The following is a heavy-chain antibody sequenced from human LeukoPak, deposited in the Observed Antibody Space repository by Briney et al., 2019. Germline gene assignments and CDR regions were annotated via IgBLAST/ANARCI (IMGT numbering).Heavy chain of an antibody. D-gene: IGHD3-16*01. CDR3: ARDMWGGRLELNSDY. V-gene: IGHV3-21*01. Sequence: PGGSLRLSCAASGFTFSSYSMNWVRQAPGKGLEWVSSISSSSSYIYYADSVKGRFTISRDNAKNSLYLQMNSLRAEDTAVYYCARDMWGGRLELNSDYWGQGTLVTVSS. CDR1: GFTFSSYS. CDR2: ISSSSSYI. J-gene: IGHJ4*02.